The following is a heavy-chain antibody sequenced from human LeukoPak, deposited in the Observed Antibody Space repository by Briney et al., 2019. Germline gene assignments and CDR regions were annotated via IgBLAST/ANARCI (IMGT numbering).Heavy chain of an antibody. CDR2: ISSSSSTI. CDR1: GFTFSSYS. CDR3: ARDVAAADY. Sequence: PGGSLRLSCAASGFTFSSYSMNWARQAPGKGLEWVSYISSSSSTIYYADSVKGRFTISRDNAKNSLYLQMNSLRAEDTAVYYCARDVAAADYWGQGTLVTASS. J-gene: IGHJ4*02. V-gene: IGHV3-48*01. D-gene: IGHD6-13*01.